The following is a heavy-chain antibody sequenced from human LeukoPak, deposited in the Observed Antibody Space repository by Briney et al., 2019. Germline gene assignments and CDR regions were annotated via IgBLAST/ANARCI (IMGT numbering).Heavy chain of an antibody. CDR2: IYSGGTT. CDR3: ANKVTTGY. V-gene: IGHV3-66*01. J-gene: IGHJ4*02. CDR1: GLTVNINY. D-gene: IGHD2-21*02. Sequence: GGSLRLSCVVSGLTVNINYMSWGRQAPGKGLEWVSVIYSGGTTNSTDSVKGKFIVYRDNSKNTLYLQMNSLRAEDTAVYYCANKVTTGYWGQGTMVTVSS.